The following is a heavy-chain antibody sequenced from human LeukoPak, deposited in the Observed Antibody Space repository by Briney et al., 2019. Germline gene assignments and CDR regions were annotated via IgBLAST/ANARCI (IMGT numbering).Heavy chain of an antibody. CDR1: GYTFTSYA. V-gene: IGHV1-3*01. CDR3: ARDGGYCSGGSRYGDTWHYDYYYGMDV. D-gene: IGHD2-15*01. J-gene: IGHJ6*04. Sequence: ASVKVSCKASGYTFTSYAMHWVRQAPGQRLEWMGWINAGNGNTKYSQKFQGRVTITRDTSASTAYMELSSLRSEDTAVYYCARDGGYCSGGSRYGDTWHYDYYYGMDVWGKGTTVTVSS. CDR2: INAGNGNT.